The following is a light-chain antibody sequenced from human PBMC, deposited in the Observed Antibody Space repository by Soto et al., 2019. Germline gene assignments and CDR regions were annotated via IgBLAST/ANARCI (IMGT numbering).Light chain of an antibody. CDR1: QSVYSN. Sequence: IVMTHTLTTVAVSPEEKATVSCRASQSVYSNLVWYQQKSGQAPRLLIYDASTRATGIPARFSGSGSGTEFPLTICSLEPEDFAVYYFQQRSNWPITFGQGTRLEIK. J-gene: IGKJ5*01. V-gene: IGKV3-15*01. CDR3: QQRSNWPIT. CDR2: DAS.